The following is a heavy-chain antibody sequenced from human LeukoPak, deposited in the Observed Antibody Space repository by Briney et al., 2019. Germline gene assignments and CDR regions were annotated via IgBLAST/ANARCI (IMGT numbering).Heavy chain of an antibody. CDR2: VRSKADSYAT. D-gene: IGHD2-2*01. V-gene: IGHV3-73*01. CDR3: AKVFLYQLRHLDY. J-gene: IGHJ4*02. Sequence: GGSLRLSCVASGFTFSGSAIHWVRQASGKGLEWVGRVRSKADSYATAYTASMKGRFIISRDDSKNTLYLQMNSLRAEDTAVYYCAKVFLYQLRHLDYWGQGTLVTVSS. CDR1: GFTFSGSA.